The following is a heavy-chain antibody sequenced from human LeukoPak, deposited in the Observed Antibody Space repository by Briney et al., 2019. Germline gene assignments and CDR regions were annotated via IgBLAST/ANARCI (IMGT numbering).Heavy chain of an antibody. V-gene: IGHV1-18*01. CDR2: ISAYNGNT. J-gene: IGHJ6*02. CDR1: GYTFTSYG. Sequence: ASVKVSCKASGYTFTSYGISWVRQAPGQGLEWMGWISAYNGNTNYAQKLQGRVTMTTDTSTSTAYMELRSLRSDDTAVYYCARDRPLSYDFWSGPSYYYYGMDVWGQGTTVTVSS. CDR3: ARDRPLSYDFWSGPSYYYYGMDV. D-gene: IGHD3-3*01.